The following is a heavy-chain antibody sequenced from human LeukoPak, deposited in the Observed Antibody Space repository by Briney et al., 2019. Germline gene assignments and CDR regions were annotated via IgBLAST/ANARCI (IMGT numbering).Heavy chain of an antibody. CDR2: INHSGST. Sequence: SETLSLTCAVYGVSFSGYYWSWIRQPPGKGLEWIGEINHSGSTNYNPSLKSRVTISVDTSKNQFSLKLSSVTAADTAVYYCARGPRGYSYGQRGYYFDYWGQGTLVTVSS. D-gene: IGHD5-18*01. CDR3: ARGPRGYSYGQRGYYFDY. J-gene: IGHJ4*02. CDR1: GVSFSGYY. V-gene: IGHV4-34*01.